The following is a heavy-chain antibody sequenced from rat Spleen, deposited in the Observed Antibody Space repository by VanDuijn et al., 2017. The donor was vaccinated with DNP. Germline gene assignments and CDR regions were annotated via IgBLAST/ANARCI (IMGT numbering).Heavy chain of an antibody. V-gene: IGHV5S10*01. J-gene: IGHJ2*01. D-gene: IGHD1-11*01. CDR2: ISASGSST. CDR3: TTDFERGY. CDR1: GFIFSDYN. Sequence: EVQLVESGGGLLQPGRSRKLSCAASGFIFSDYNMAWVRQAPKKGLEWVASISASGSSTSYRDSVKGRFTISRDNAKSTFYLQMDSLRSEDTATYYCTTDFERGYWGQGAMVTVSS.